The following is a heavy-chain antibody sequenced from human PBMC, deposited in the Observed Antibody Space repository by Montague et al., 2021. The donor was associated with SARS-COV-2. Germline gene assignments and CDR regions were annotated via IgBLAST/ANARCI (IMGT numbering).Heavy chain of an antibody. V-gene: IGHV2-5*01. Sequence: VKPTQTLTLTCTFSGFSLSTPNVGVGWIRQPPGKALGWVAVIYSNDEKRYSPSLRNRLTITKDTAKNQVVLSLTYVDPVDTATYYCAHLIRYYDIFTGIPFDYWGQGSQVTVSS. D-gene: IGHD3-9*01. CDR1: GFSLSTPNVG. CDR3: AHLIRYYDIFTGIPFDY. J-gene: IGHJ4*02. CDR2: IYSNDEK.